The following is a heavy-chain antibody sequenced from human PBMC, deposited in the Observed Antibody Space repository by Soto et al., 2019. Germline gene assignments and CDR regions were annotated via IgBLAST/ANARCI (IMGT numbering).Heavy chain of an antibody. Sequence: EPLSLTCAAFGASCSVYYWGWSGQPPGKGLEWIGEINHSGSTNYNPSLKSRVTISVDTSKNQFSLKLSSVTAADTAVYYCARKVRRGATHWGQGTLVTVSS. D-gene: IGHD1-26*01. J-gene: IGHJ4*02. V-gene: IGHV4-34*01. CDR2: INHSGST. CDR3: ARKVRRGATH. CDR1: GASCSVYY.